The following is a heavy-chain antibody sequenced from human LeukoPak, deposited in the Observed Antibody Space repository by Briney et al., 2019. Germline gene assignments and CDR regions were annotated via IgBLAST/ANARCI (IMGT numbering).Heavy chain of an antibody. D-gene: IGHD6-19*01. V-gene: IGHV1-69*04. J-gene: IGHJ4*02. Sequence: GASVKVSCKASGGTFSSYAISWVRQAPGQGLEWMGRIIPILGIANYAQKFQGRVTITADKSTSTAYMELSSLRSEDTAVYYCARGSEDSSGWYDYWGQGTLVTVSS. CDR2: IIPILGIA. CDR1: GGTFSSYA. CDR3: ARGSEDSSGWYDY.